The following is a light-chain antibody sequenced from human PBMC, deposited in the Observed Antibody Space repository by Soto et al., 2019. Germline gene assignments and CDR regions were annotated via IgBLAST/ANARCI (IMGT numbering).Light chain of an antibody. CDR2: EVS. V-gene: IGLV2-14*01. Sequence: QSALTQPASVSGSPGQSITISCTGTSADVGGYNYVSWYQQHPGKVPNLIIYEVSNRPSGVSNRFSGSKSGNTASLTISGLQAEDETDYYCSSYTSSSTRVFGTGTKLT. CDR3: SSYTSSSTRV. J-gene: IGLJ1*01. CDR1: SADVGGYNY.